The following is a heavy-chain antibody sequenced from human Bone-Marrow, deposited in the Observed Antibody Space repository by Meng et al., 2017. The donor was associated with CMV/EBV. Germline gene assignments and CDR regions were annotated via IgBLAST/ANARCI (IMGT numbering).Heavy chain of an antibody. CDR1: GFTVSSNY. J-gene: IGHJ4*02. D-gene: IGHD2-8*01. CDR2: IYSGGST. V-gene: IGHV3-66*02. CDR3: ARYRNRCYFDY. Sequence: GESLKISCAASGFTVSSNYMSWVRQAPGKGLEWVSVIYSGGSTYYADSVKGRFTISRDNSKNTLYLQMNSLRAEDTAVYYCARYRNRCYFDYWGQGTPVTVSS.